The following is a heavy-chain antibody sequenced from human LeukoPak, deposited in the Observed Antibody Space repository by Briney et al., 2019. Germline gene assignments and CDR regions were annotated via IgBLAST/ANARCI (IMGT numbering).Heavy chain of an antibody. CDR3: AKDKRVAVAGGNAFDI. V-gene: IGHV3-21*04. D-gene: IGHD6-19*01. J-gene: IGHJ3*02. Sequence: GGSLRLSCAASGFTLSNYNMNWVRQAPGKGLEWVSSISSSSSYIYYADSVKGRFTISRDNSKNTLYLQMNSLRAEDTAVYYCAKDKRVAVAGGNAFDIWGQGTMVTVSS. CDR1: GFTLSNYN. CDR2: ISSSSSYI.